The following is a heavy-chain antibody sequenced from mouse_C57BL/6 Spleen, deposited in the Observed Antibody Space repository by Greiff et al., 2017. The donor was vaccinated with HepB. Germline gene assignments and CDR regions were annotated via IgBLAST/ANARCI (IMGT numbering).Heavy chain of an antibody. V-gene: IGHV1-15*01. D-gene: IGHD1-1*01. CDR3: TRGGSTVVAHDY. J-gene: IGHJ2*01. CDR1: GYTFTDYE. Sequence: VQLQQSGAELVRPGASVTLSCKASGYTFTDYEMHWVKQTPVHGLEWIGAIDPETGGTAYNQKFKGKAILTADKSSSTAYMELRSLTSEDSAVYYCTRGGSTVVAHDYWGQGTTLTVSS. CDR2: IDPETGGT.